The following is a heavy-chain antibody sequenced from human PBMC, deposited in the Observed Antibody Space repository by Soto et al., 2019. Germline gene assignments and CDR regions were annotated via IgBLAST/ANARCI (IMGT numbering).Heavy chain of an antibody. J-gene: IGHJ4*02. V-gene: IGHV3-21*01. D-gene: IGHD6-19*01. Sequence: GGSPRLSCAASGFTFSYYTMNWVRQPPGKGLEWVSAISGNSNYIYYIDSVKGRFTISRDNAKDSLYLQMNTLRPEDTAIYYCASDSSGPYWGQGALVTVSS. CDR3: ASDSSGPY. CDR1: GFTFSYYT. CDR2: ISGNSNYI.